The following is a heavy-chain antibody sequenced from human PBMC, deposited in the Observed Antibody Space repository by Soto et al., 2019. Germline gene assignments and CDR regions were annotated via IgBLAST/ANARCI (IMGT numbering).Heavy chain of an antibody. V-gene: IGHV3-9*01. CDR3: VKASTYSSSQGWFDP. D-gene: IGHD6-6*01. CDR1: GFSFDGYA. Sequence: PGGSLRLSCAASGFSFDGYAMNWVRQPPGKGPEWVSGISWNSGNIDYADSVKGRFTISRDNAKNSLYLQMNSLRAEDTALYYCVKASTYSSSQGWFDPWGQGTMVTV. J-gene: IGHJ5*02. CDR2: ISWNSGNI.